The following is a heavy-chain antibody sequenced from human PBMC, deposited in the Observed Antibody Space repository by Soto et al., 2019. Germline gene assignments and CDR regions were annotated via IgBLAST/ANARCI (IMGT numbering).Heavy chain of an antibody. CDR2: IIPMVGTP. CDR1: GDTVSSYS. J-gene: IGHJ6*03. Sequence: QAQLVQSGAEVQRPGSSVKVSCKASGDTVSSYSISWVRQAPGHGLEWMGRIIPMVGTPNYAQKFQGRVNFSADKSAGAAYMVLHSLISDDTAVYYGATDGGSPSSSAYHYFMDVWGKGTPVTVSS. D-gene: IGHD2-15*01. CDR3: ATDGGSPSSSAYHYFMDV. V-gene: IGHV1-69*08.